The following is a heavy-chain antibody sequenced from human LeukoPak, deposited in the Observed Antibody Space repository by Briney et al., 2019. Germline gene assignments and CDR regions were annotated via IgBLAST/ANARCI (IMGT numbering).Heavy chain of an antibody. D-gene: IGHD1-26*01. Sequence: GGSLRLSCAASGFTFSSYSMNWVRHAPGKGLEWVSSISSSSSYIYYADSVKGRFTISRDNAKNSLYLQMNSLRAEDTAVYYCARALVGAPDFDIWGQGTMVTVSS. J-gene: IGHJ3*02. CDR3: ARALVGAPDFDI. V-gene: IGHV3-21*01. CDR1: GFTFSSYS. CDR2: ISSSSSYI.